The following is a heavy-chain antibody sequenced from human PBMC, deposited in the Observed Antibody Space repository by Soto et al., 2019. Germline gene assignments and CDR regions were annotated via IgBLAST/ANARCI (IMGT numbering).Heavy chain of an antibody. CDR2: IIPIFGTA. D-gene: IGHD6-19*01. J-gene: IGHJ6*02. CDR1: GGTFSSYA. V-gene: IGHV1-69*13. CDR3: ASPLYSSGWFYYGMDV. Sequence: VASVKVSCKASGGTFSSYAISWVRQAPGQGLEWMGGIIPIFGTANYAQKFQGRVTITADESTSTAYMELSSLRSEDTAVYYCASPLYSSGWFYYGMDVWGQGTTVTVSS.